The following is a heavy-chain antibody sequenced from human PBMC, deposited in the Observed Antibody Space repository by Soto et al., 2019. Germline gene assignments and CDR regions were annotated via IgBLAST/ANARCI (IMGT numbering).Heavy chain of an antibody. V-gene: IGHV1-46*01. J-gene: IGHJ4*02. D-gene: IGHD2-15*01. CDR2: INPSGGST. CDR3: AKLPLVLALGFDY. CDR1: GYTFTSYY. Sequence: ASVKVSCKASGYTFTSYYMHWVRQAPGQGLEWMGIINPSGGSTSYAQKFQGRVTMTRDNSKNTLFLQMNSLRAEDTAVYYCAKLPLVLALGFDYWGQGTLVPVSS.